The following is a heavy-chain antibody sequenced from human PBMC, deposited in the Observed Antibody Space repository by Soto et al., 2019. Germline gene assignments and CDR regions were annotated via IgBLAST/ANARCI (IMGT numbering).Heavy chain of an antibody. CDR1: GFTFSDSA. CDR3: AKLGVIGEFLSY. D-gene: IGHD3-16*01. J-gene: IGHJ4*02. Sequence: EVQLLESGGGLAQPGGSLRLSCAASGFTFSDSAMSWVRQAPGKGLEWVSGISGSSGGGTTYYADSVKGRFTISRDNSKNTLYLQMNSLRAEDTAVYYCAKLGVIGEFLSYWGQGTLVTVSS. V-gene: IGHV3-23*01. CDR2: ISGSSGGGTT.